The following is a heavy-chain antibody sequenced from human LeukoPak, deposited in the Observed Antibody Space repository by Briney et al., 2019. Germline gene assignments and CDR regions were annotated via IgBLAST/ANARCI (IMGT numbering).Heavy chain of an antibody. CDR3: ARESGSYSGTRYFDY. D-gene: IGHD1-26*01. J-gene: IGHJ4*02. CDR1: GYTFTSYY. V-gene: IGHV1-46*01. CDR2: INPSGGST. Sequence: ASVKVSCKASGYTFTSYYMHWVRQAPGQGLEWMGIINPSGGSTSCAQKFQGRVTMTRDMSTSTVYMELSSLRSEDTAVYYCARESGSYSGTRYFDYWGQGTLVTVSS.